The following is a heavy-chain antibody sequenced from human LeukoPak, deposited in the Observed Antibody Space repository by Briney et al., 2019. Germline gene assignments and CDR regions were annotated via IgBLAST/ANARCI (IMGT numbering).Heavy chain of an antibody. CDR2: IRSKAYGGTT. J-gene: IGHJ4*02. Sequence: GGSLRLSCTASGFTFGDYAMSWFRQAPGKGLEWVGFIRSKAYGGTTEYAASVKGRFTISRDDSKSIAYLQMNSLKTEDTAVYYCTSPTYSSGWYATDYWGQGTLVTVSS. CDR1: GFTFGDYA. CDR3: TSPTYSSGWYATDY. V-gene: IGHV3-49*03. D-gene: IGHD6-19*01.